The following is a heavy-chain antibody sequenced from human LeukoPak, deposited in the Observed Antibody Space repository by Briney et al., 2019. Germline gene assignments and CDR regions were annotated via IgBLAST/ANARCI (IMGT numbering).Heavy chain of an antibody. V-gene: IGHV2-5*02. CDR3: AHRRRGNTYGYVDY. CDR2: IYWDDDK. D-gene: IGHD3-16*01. Sequence: ESGPTLVSPTQTLTLTCTFSGFSLSTSGVGVGWIRQPPGKALEWLAIIYWDDDKRYSPSLKSRLTITKDTSKNQVVLTMTNMDPVDTATYYCAHRRRGNTYGYVDYWGQGALVTVSS. CDR1: GFSLSTSGVG. J-gene: IGHJ4*02.